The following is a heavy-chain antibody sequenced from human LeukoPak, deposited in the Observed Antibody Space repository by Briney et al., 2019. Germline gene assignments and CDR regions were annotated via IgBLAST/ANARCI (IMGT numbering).Heavy chain of an antibody. CDR2: ISSSGSTI. J-gene: IGHJ4*02. CDR1: GFTFSSYE. Sequence: GGSLRLSCAASGFTFSSYEMNWVRQAPGKGLEWVSYISSSGSTIYYADSVKGRFTISRDNAKNSPYLQMNSLRAEDTAVYYCARGVGFREYYDILTGYYPPDYWGQGTLVTVSS. V-gene: IGHV3-48*03. D-gene: IGHD3-9*01. CDR3: ARGVGFREYYDILTGYYPPDY.